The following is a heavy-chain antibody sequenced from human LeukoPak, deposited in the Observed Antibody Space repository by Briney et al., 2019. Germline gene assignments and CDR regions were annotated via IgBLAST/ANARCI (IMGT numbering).Heavy chain of an antibody. CDR1: GFTLDDYA. D-gene: IGHD6-19*01. CDR2: ISWNSGSI. CDR3: AKDRSGGPMGRYDY. V-gene: IGHV3-9*01. Sequence: GGSLRLSCAASGFTLDDYAMHWVRQAPGKGLEWVSGISWNSGSIGYADSVKGRFTISRDNAKNSLYLQMNSLRAEDTALYYCAKDRSGGPMGRYDYWGQGTLVTVSS. J-gene: IGHJ4*02.